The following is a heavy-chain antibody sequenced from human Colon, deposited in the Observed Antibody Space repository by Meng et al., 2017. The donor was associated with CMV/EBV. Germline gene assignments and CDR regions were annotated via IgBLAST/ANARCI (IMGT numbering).Heavy chain of an antibody. J-gene: IGHJ4*02. V-gene: IGHV1-18*01. CDR1: GYTFSNFG. CDR3: ARGMGGLGYYFDS. Sequence: QAHLVQSGDEVEKPGASLSVSCKTSGYTFSNFGITWVRQAPGRGLEWMGWISAYNGDTNDEQKFQGRATMTTDRSTSTAYMELRSLRSDDTAVYYCARGMGGLGYYFDSWGQGTLVTVSS. CDR2: ISAYNGDT. D-gene: IGHD3-16*01.